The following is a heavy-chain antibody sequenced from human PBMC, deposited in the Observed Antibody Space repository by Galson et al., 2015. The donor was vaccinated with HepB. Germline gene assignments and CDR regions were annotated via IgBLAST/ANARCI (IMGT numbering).Heavy chain of an antibody. CDR1: GYTFTRYG. CDR3: ARDRATVYYYYGMDV. V-gene: IGHV1-18*04. CDR2: ISAYNGNT. D-gene: IGHD4-11*01. Sequence: SVKVSCKASGYTFTRYGISWVRQAPGQGLEWMGWISAYNGNTNYAQKLQGRVTMTTDTSTSTAYMELRSLRSDDTAVYYCARDRATVYYYYGMDVWGQGTTVTVSS. J-gene: IGHJ6*02.